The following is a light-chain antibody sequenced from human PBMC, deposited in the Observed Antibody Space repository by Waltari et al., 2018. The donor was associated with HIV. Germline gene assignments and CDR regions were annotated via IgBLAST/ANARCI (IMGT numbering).Light chain of an antibody. CDR3: ATWDDTLNALV. CDR1: STNIGHNA. V-gene: IGLV1-36*01. CDR2: YDT. Sequence: QSLLTQPPSVSGAPRQSVTISCSGTSTNIGHNAVNWYQQLPGQPPRLLIDYDTLVPSGVSDGFSGSGSDTSASLAISGRQSEDEADYYCATWDDTLNALVFGGGTRLTVL. J-gene: IGLJ2*01.